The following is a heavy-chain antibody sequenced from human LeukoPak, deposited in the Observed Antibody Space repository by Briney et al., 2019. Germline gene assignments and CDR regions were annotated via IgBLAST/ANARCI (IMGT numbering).Heavy chain of an antibody. CDR3: ARDLVVGGSRSWAFDI. CDR2: ISDSGHT. D-gene: IGHD2-15*01. V-gene: IGHV3-69-1*02. Sequence: GGSLRLSCAASGFIFSAYVMHWVRQAQGKGLEWVSSISDSGHTYYADSLKGRFTISRDNGKNSLSLQMNSLRAEDTAVYFCARDLVVGGSRSWAFDIWGQGTLVTVSS. CDR1: GFIFSAYV. J-gene: IGHJ3*02.